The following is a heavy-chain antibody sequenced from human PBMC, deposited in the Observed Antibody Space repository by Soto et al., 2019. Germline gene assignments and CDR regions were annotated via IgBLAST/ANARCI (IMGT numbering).Heavy chain of an antibody. J-gene: IGHJ4*02. CDR1: GFVFSMYW. Sequence: EVQLVESGGGLVQPGGSLRLSCAASGFVFSMYWMHWVRQAPGKGLEWVSRISDDGSTIHYAVSVKGRFSISRDNAQNILFLEMTALRDDDTAVYYCVRGPRPSSVSTGAFWGQGSPVTVSS. CDR2: ISDDGSTI. V-gene: IGHV3-74*01. D-gene: IGHD3-3*02. CDR3: VRGPRPSSVSTGAF.